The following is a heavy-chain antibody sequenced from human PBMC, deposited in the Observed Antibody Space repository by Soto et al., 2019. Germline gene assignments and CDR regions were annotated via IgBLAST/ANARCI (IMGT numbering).Heavy chain of an antibody. CDR2: ISAYNGYT. Sequence: ASVKVSCKASGYTFTSYGISWVRQAPGQGLEWMGWISAYNGYTNFAQNLQGRVTMTTDTSTSTAYKELRSLRSDDTAVYYCARDADYYGMDVWGQGTTVTVSS. V-gene: IGHV1-18*01. CDR1: GYTFTSYG. CDR3: ARDADYYGMDV. J-gene: IGHJ6*02.